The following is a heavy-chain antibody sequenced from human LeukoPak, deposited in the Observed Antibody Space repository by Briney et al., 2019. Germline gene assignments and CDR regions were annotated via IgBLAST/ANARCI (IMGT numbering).Heavy chain of an antibody. Sequence: GGSLRLSCAASGFTFSSYWVHWVRQTAGKGLLWVSRIYSDGTTTSHADSVKGRFTISRDNAKNSLYLQMNSLRAEDTAVYYCARERGSKCFDYWGQGTLVTVSS. D-gene: IGHD3-10*01. CDR1: GFTFSSYW. CDR2: IYSDGTTT. CDR3: ARERGSKCFDY. V-gene: IGHV3-74*01. J-gene: IGHJ4*02.